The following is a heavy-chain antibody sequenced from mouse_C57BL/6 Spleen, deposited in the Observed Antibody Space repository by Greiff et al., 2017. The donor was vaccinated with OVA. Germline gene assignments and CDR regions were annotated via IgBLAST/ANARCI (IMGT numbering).Heavy chain of an antibody. D-gene: IGHD1-3*01. V-gene: IGHV5-6*01. Sequence: EVKLVESGGDLVKPGGSLKLSCAASGFTFSSYGMSWVRQTPDKRLEWVATISSGGSYTYYPDSVKGRFTISRDNAKNTLYLQMSSLKSEDTAMYYCARHEKSGAMDYWGQGTSVTVSS. CDR3: ARHEKSGAMDY. J-gene: IGHJ4*01. CDR2: ISSGGSYT. CDR1: GFTFSSYG.